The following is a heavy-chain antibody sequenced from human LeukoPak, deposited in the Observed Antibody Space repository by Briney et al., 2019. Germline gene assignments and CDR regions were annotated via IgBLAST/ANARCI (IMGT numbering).Heavy chain of an antibody. Sequence: GGSLRLSCAASGFNFDDYAMHWVRQVPGKGLEWVSGISWNSGSIGYADSVKGRFTISRDNAKNSLYLQVNRLKTEVTAVYYCAKDIDDSRGYCYVFDFWGQGTLVTVSS. J-gene: IGHJ4*02. V-gene: IGHV3-9*01. CDR2: ISWNSGSI. CDR1: GFNFDDYA. D-gene: IGHD3-22*01. CDR3: AKDIDDSRGYCYVFDF.